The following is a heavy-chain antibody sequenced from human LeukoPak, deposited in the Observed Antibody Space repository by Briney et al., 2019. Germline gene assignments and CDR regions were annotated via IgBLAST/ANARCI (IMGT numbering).Heavy chain of an antibody. CDR2: ISGSSSNI. V-gene: IGHV3-48*04. CDR1: GFTFSSYT. Sequence: GGSLRLSCEASGFTFSSYTMNWVRQAPGKGLEWISYISGSSSNIYYADSVKGRFTISRDNAKNSLYLQMNSLRAEDTAVYYCARALNGFDIWGPGTLVTVSS. J-gene: IGHJ3*02. CDR3: ARALNGFDI.